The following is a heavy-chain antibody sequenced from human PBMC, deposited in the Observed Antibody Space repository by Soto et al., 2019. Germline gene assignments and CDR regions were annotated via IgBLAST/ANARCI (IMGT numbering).Heavy chain of an antibody. J-gene: IGHJ4*02. CDR3: ARLNYYGSGSYPSDFDY. CDR1: GGSINSYY. Sequence: QVQLQESGPGLVKPSETLSLTCSVSGGSINSYYWSWIRQPPGKGLEWIGYIYYSGSTNYNPSLKSRVTISVDTSKNQFSLKLSSVTAADTAVYYCARLNYYGSGSYPSDFDYWGQGTLVTVSS. D-gene: IGHD3-10*01. V-gene: IGHV4-59*08. CDR2: IYYSGST.